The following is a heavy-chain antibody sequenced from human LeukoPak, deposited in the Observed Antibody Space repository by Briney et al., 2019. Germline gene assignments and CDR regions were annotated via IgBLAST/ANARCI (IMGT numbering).Heavy chain of an antibody. V-gene: IGHV1-46*01. Sequence: ASVKVSCTASVYTFTSYHIHWVRQAPGQGVEGMGIINTNYCSTSYAQKFLGRVSLTRDTSTSTVYLELSRLRSEDTAVYYCARGNLEGTWNDILDHYWGQGTLVTVSS. J-gene: IGHJ4*02. D-gene: IGHD1-1*01. CDR1: VYTFTSYH. CDR2: INTNYCST. CDR3: ARGNLEGTWNDILDHY.